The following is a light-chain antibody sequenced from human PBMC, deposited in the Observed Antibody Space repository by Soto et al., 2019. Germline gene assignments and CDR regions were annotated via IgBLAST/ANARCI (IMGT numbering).Light chain of an antibody. V-gene: IGLV1-40*01. CDR3: QSYDSSLSGYV. CDR2: GNS. Sequence: QSVLTQPPSVSGAPGQRITISCTGSSSNIGAGFDVHWYQQVPGTAPKLLIYGNSNRPSGVPDRFSGSKSGTSASLAITGLQAEDESVYYCQSYDSSLSGYVFGTATKVTVL. J-gene: IGLJ1*01. CDR1: SSNIGAGFD.